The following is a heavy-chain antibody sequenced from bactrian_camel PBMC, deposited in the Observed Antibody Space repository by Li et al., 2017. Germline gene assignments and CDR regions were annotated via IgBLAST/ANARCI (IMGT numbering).Heavy chain of an antibody. CDR1: VLRYSRYC. V-gene: IGHV3S67*01. CDR2: IGSGGIT. CDR3: AASGFCHYRDYRVPAN. Sequence: VQLVEYGGGLAQPGGSLRLSCATSVLRYSRYCMGWFRQAPGKEREEVAAIGSGGITRYADSVKGRFTISKDNAKNTLYLQMDSLKPEDTAVYYCAASGFCHYRDYRVPANRGQGTQVTVS. D-gene: IGHD4*01. J-gene: IGHJ4*01.